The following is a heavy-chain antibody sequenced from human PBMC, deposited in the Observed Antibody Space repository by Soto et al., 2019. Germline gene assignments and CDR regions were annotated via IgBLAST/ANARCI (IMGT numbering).Heavy chain of an antibody. CDR1: GFTFSSYG. V-gene: IGHV3-30*18. J-gene: IGHJ4*02. CDR3: AKSIVVAGDSFDY. Sequence: RLSCAASGFTFSSYGMHWVRQAPGKGLEWVAVISYDGINKYYADSVKGRFTISRDNSKNTLYLQMNSLRAEDTAVYYCAKSIVVAGDSFDYWGQGTLVTVSS. CDR2: ISYDGINK. D-gene: IGHD6-19*01.